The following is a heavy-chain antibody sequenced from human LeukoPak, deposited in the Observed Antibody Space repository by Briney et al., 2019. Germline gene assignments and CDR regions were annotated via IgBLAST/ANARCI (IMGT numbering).Heavy chain of an antibody. D-gene: IGHD3-10*01. Sequence: PSETLSLTCTVPGGSISSSRFFWAWIRQPPGKGLEWIGNINFSGTTYYNPSLKSRVTLSVDPSKNQFSLRLSSVTAADTAVYYCARDRSYYGSGSLDYWGQGTLVTVSS. CDR2: INFSGTT. CDR1: GGSISSSRFF. V-gene: IGHV4-39*07. J-gene: IGHJ4*02. CDR3: ARDRSYYGSGSLDY.